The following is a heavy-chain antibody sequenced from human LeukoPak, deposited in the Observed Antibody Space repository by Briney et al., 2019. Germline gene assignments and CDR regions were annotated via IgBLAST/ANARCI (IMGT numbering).Heavy chain of an antibody. CDR3: ARPSTIDAFDI. Sequence: PGGSLRLSCAASGFTFSSYWMHWVRQAPGKGLVWVSRINSDGSSTSYADSVKGRFTISRDNAKNTLYLQMNSLRAEDTAVYYCARPSTIDAFDIWGQGTMVTVSS. J-gene: IGHJ3*02. D-gene: IGHD3-3*01. CDR2: INSDGSST. CDR1: GFTFSSYW. V-gene: IGHV3-74*01.